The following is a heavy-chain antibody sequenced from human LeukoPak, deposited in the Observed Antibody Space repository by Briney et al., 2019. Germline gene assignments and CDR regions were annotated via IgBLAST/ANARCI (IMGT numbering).Heavy chain of an antibody. D-gene: IGHD2-2*01. Sequence: PSETLSLTRTVSGGSISTYYWSWIRQPPGKGLEWIGYIYYSGGTNYNPSLKSRVTMSVDTSKNQFSLKLSSVTAADTAVYYCASRLGYCSSTSCSASDYWGQGTLVTVSS. CDR2: IYYSGGT. CDR1: GGSISTYY. V-gene: IGHV4-59*12. CDR3: ASRLGYCSSTSCSASDY. J-gene: IGHJ4*02.